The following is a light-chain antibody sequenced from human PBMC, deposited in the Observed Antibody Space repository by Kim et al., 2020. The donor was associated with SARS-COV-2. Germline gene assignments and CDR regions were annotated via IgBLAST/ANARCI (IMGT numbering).Light chain of an antibody. CDR2: DAS. CDR1: QSVSTN. CDR3: QQYNNFRT. V-gene: IGKV3-15*01. J-gene: IGKJ1*01. Sequence: SVAPGERATPACRASQSVSTNLFWYQQRPGQAPRLLIYDASTRATGIPARFSGSGSGTESTLTISSLQSEDFAVYYCQQYNNFRTFGQGTKVDIK.